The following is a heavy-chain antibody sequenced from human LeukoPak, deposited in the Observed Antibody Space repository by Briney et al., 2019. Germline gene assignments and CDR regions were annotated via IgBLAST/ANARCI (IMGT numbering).Heavy chain of an antibody. CDR2: INPSTGGT. CDR3: ARDGSTSYWYYYYMDV. Sequence: ASVKVSCNVSGYTLAELSMHWVRQAPGQGLEWMGWINPSTGGTNSAQKFQGRVTMTSDTSISTAYMELSRLRSDDTAVYYCARDGSTSYWYYYYMDVWGKGTTVTVSS. CDR1: GYTLAELS. D-gene: IGHD2-2*01. J-gene: IGHJ6*03. V-gene: IGHV1-2*02.